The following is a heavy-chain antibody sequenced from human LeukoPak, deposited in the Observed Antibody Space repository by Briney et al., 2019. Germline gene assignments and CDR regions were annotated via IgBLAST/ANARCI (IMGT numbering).Heavy chain of an antibody. Sequence: PGGSLRLSCVVSGFTFSRYAMSCVRQAPGKGLEWVSGINSGGSGGRTYYADSVKGRFTISRDNSKNTLYLQMNSLRAEDTAVYYCARELGAVAGNFDYWGQGTLVTVSS. CDR3: ARELGAVAGNFDY. CDR2: INSGGSGGRT. D-gene: IGHD6-19*01. J-gene: IGHJ4*02. CDR1: GFTFSRYA. V-gene: IGHV3-23*01.